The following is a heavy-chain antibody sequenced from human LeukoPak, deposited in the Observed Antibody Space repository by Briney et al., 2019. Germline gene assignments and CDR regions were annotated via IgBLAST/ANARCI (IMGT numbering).Heavy chain of an antibody. J-gene: IGHJ4*02. CDR2: FTSGSGYI. CDR3: AREALGFDF. Sequence: GGSLRLSCAASGFSFSNYNMNWVRQAPGKGPEWVSSFTSGSGYIYYADSVKGRFTISRDNAKKSLYLEMNSLRADDTGVYYCAREALGFDFWGQGTLVTVSS. V-gene: IGHV3-21*01. CDR1: GFSFSNYN. D-gene: IGHD3-3*01.